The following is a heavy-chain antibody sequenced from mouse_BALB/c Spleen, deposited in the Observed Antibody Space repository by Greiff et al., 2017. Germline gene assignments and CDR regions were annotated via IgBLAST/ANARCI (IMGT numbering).Heavy chain of an antibody. CDR3: TTTIVEGMYFDY. J-gene: IGHJ2*01. Sequence: QVQLQQPGAELVRPGASVKLSCKASGYTFTSYWINWVKQRPGQGLEWIGNIYPSDSYTNYNQKFKDKATLTVDKSSSTAYMQLSSPTSEDSAVYYCTTTIVEGMYFDYWGQGTTLTVSS. D-gene: IGHD1-1*01. V-gene: IGHV1-69*02. CDR2: IYPSDSYT. CDR1: GYTFTSYW.